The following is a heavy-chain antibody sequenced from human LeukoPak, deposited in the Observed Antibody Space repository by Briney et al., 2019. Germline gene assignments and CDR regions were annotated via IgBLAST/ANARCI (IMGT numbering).Heavy chain of an antibody. CDR3: AGGGGYLIDY. CDR1: GFTFSSHW. CDR2: IKSDVIEE. V-gene: IGHV3-7*01. D-gene: IGHD3-22*01. J-gene: IGHJ4*02. Sequence: GGSLRLSCTPSGFTFSSHWMNWVRRVPGNELDGVAIIKSDVIEEHYLESVKGRFTTSRDNANNLLFLQMNNRRAEATAVYYCAGGGGYLIDYWGQGTLVTVSS.